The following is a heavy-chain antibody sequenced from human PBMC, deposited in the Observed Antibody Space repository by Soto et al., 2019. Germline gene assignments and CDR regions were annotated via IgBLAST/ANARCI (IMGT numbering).Heavy chain of an antibody. Sequence: GGSLRLSCAASGFTFSSYGMHWVRQAPGKGLEWVAVIWYDGSNKYYADSVKGRFTISRDNSKNTLYLQMNSLRAEDTAVYYCARDGAPLGSGSYYKGGSENLLLMDYWGQGTLVTVSS. CDR3: ARDGAPLGSGSYYKGGSENLLLMDY. CDR1: GFTFSSYG. CDR2: IWYDGSNK. J-gene: IGHJ4*02. V-gene: IGHV3-33*01. D-gene: IGHD3-10*01.